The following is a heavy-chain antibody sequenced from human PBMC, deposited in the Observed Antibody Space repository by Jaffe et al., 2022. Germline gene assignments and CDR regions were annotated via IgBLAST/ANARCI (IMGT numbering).Heavy chain of an antibody. V-gene: IGHV3-23*01. CDR1: GFTFSSYA. Sequence: EVQLLESGGGLVQPGGSLRLSCAASGFTFSSYAMSWVRQAPGKGLEWVSAISGSGGSTYYADSVKGRFTISRDNSKNTLYLQMNSLRAEDTAVYYCAKVDITGTRGSGDFDYWGQGTLVTVSS. J-gene: IGHJ4*02. D-gene: IGHD1-7*01. CDR2: ISGSGGST. CDR3: AKVDITGTRGSGDFDY.